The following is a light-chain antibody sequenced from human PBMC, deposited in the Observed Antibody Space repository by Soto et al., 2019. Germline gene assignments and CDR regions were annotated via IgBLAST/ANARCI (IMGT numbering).Light chain of an antibody. V-gene: IGLV2-8*01. Sequence: QSALTQPPSASGSPGQSLTISCTGTSSDVGGYNYVSWYQQHPGKAPKVIIYEVSQRPSGVPDRFSGFRSGNTASLTVSGLQAEDEADYYCSSYAGSNNYVFGTGTKVTVL. CDR3: SSYAGSNNYV. J-gene: IGLJ1*01. CDR2: EVS. CDR1: SSDVGGYNY.